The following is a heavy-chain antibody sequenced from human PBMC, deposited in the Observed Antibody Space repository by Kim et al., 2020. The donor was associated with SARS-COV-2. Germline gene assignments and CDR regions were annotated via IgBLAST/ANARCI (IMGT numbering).Heavy chain of an antibody. D-gene: IGHD1-26*01. CDR3: TRNSPLLFGFDP. V-gene: IGHV3-73*01. Sequence: AYAESVKGTFTSARDDSKNTAYLQMNSLKTEDTAVYYCTRNSPLLFGFDPWGQGTLVTVSS. J-gene: IGHJ5*02.